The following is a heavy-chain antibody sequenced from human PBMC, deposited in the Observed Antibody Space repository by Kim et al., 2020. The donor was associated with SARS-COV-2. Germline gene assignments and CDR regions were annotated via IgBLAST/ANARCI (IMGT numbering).Heavy chain of an antibody. V-gene: IGHV4-59*01. Sequence: SETLSLTCTVSGGSISSYYWSWIRQPPGKGLEWIGYIYYSGSTNYNPSLKSRVTISVDTSKNQFSLKLSSVTAADTAVYYCARVVYDYVWGSYRYHWFDPWGQGTLVTVSS. CDR1: GGSISSYY. J-gene: IGHJ5*02. CDR2: IYYSGST. CDR3: ARVVYDYVWGSYRYHWFDP. D-gene: IGHD3-16*02.